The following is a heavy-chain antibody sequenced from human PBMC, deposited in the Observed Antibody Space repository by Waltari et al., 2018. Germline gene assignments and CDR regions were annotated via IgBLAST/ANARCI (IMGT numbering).Heavy chain of an antibody. CDR1: GGSISSGYW. Sequence: QVQLQESGPGLVKPSGTLSLTCAVSGGSISSGYWWIWVRQPPGKGLEWIGQTHHSGRNNYNPSLESRVTISVDTSNNQFSLKLSSATAADTAIYYCASDRGRGLILDSWGLGTMVTVSP. CDR2: THHSGRN. D-gene: IGHD2-15*01. J-gene: IGHJ5*01. CDR3: ASDRGRGLILDS. V-gene: IGHV4-4*02.